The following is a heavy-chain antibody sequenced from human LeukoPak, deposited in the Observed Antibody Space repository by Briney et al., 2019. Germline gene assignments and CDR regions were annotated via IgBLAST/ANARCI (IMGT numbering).Heavy chain of an antibody. D-gene: IGHD3-3*01. V-gene: IGHV4-34*01. J-gene: IGHJ4*02. CDR3: ARVRSRVLRFLEWSYYFDY. CDR1: GGSFSGYY. Sequence: SETLSLTCAVYGGSFSGYYWSWIRQPPGKGLEWIGEINHSGSTNYNPSLKSRATISVDTSKNQFSLKLSSVTAADTAVYYCARVRSRVLRFLEWSYYFDYWGQGTLVTVSS. CDR2: INHSGST.